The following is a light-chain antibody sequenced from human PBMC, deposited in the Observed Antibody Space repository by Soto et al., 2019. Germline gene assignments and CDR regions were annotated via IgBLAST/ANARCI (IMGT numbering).Light chain of an antibody. CDR2: GAS. CDR3: QQYNNWPRT. V-gene: IGKV3-15*01. Sequence: FITHSPATLSVSPGERATLSCRTSQSVSSNLAWYQQKPGQAPRLLIYGASTRATGIPARFSGSGSGTEFTLTISSLQSEDFAVYYCQQYNNWPRTFGQGTKV. CDR1: QSVSSN. J-gene: IGKJ1*01.